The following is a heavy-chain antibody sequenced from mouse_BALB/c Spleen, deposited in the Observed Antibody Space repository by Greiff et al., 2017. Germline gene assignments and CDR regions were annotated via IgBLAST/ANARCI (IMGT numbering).Heavy chain of an antibody. Sequence: EVQGVESGGGLVQPGGSRKLSCAASGFTFSSFGMHWVRQAPEKGLEWVAYISSGSSTIYYADTVKGRFTISRDNPKNTLFLQMTSLRSEDTAMYYCARVITTGIFAYWGQGTLVTVSA. CDR1: GFTFSSFG. CDR3: ARVITTGIFAY. J-gene: IGHJ3*01. V-gene: IGHV5-17*02. CDR2: ISSGSSTI. D-gene: IGHD1-2*01.